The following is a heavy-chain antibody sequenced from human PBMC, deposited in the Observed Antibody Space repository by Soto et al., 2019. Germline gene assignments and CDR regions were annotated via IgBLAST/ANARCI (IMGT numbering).Heavy chain of an antibody. V-gene: IGHV1-2*02. Sequence: ASVKVSCKASGYTFTGYYMHWVRHAPGQGLEWMGWINPNSGGTSYAEKFQGRLTMTRDTSTSTVYMELTSLKSDDTAVFYCAGDALGRFTGLEYWGKGTLVTVDS. CDR3: AGDALGRFTGLEY. D-gene: IGHD1-1*01. CDR2: INPNSGGT. J-gene: IGHJ4*02. CDR1: GYTFTGYY.